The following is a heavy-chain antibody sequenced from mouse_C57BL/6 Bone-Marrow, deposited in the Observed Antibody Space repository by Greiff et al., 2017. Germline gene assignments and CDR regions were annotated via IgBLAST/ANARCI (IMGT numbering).Heavy chain of an antibody. Sequence: QVQLKQPGAELVKPGASVKLSCKASGYTFTSYWMHWVKQRPGQGLEWIGMIHPNSGSTNYNEKFKSKATLTVDKSSSTAYMQLSSLTSEDSAVYYCARRNYYGPYWYFDVWGTGTTVTVSS. CDR3: ARRNYYGPYWYFDV. V-gene: IGHV1-64*01. J-gene: IGHJ1*03. CDR1: GYTFTSYW. CDR2: IHPNSGST. D-gene: IGHD1-1*01.